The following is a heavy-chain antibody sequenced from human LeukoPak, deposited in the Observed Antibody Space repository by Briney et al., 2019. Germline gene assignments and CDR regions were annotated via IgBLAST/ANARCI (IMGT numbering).Heavy chain of an antibody. CDR2: FDPEDGET. D-gene: IGHD3-10*01. Sequence: ASVKVSCKVSGYTLTELSRHWVRQAPGKGLEWMGGFDPEDGETIYAQKFQGRVTMTEDTSTDTAYMELSSLRSEDTAVYYCATCNPYYYGSRNLKELDYWGQGTLVTVSS. J-gene: IGHJ4*02. V-gene: IGHV1-24*01. CDR3: ATCNPYYYGSRNLKELDY. CDR1: GYTLTELS.